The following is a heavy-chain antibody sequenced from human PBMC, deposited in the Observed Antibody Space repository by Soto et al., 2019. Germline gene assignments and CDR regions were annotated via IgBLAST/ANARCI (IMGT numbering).Heavy chain of an antibody. CDR2: IYYSGST. J-gene: IGHJ6*03. Sequence: SETLSLTYTVAGGSISSYYWSWIRQPPGKGLEWIGYIYYSGSTNYNPSLKSRVTISVDTSKNQFSLKLSSVTAADTAVYYCARRLEVEQQTGENYYYYYMDVWGKGTTVTVSS. V-gene: IGHV4-59*01. D-gene: IGHD6-13*01. CDR3: ARRLEVEQQTGENYYYYYMDV. CDR1: GGSISSYY.